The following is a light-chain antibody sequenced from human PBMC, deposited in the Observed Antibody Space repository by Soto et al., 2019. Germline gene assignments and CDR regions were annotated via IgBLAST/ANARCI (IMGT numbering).Light chain of an antibody. Sequence: QSVLTQPPSASGSPGQSVTISCTGTSSDVGGYNYVSWYQQHPGKAPKLMIYDVSKRPSGVPDRFSGSKSGNTASLTVSGLQAEDEADYYCSSYAGSNTQVFGGGTKLTVL. CDR2: DVS. V-gene: IGLV2-8*01. CDR1: SSDVGGYNY. CDR3: SSYAGSNTQV. J-gene: IGLJ3*02.